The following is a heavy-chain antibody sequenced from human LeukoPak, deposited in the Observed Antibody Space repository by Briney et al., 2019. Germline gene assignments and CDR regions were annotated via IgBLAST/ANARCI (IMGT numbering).Heavy chain of an antibody. CDR1: GFTFRNYA. J-gene: IGHJ4*02. Sequence: GGSLRLSCADSGFTFRNYATSWVRQAPGKGLEWVSGISGSGGKTYYAASVTGRFTISRDSSKNTLFLQMNSLRAEDMAVYYCAKDKVLVYENVFDSWGERPLVSVSS. V-gene: IGHV3-23*01. D-gene: IGHD2-15*01. CDR2: ISGSGGKT. CDR3: AKDKVLVYENVFDS.